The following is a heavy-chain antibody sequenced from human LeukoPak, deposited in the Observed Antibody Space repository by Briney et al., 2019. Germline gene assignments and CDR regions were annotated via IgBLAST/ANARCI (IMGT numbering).Heavy chain of an antibody. D-gene: IGHD4/OR15-4a*01. CDR3: ARRAGAYSHPHDY. Sequence: GGSLRLSCAASGFTFSDYYMSWIRQAPGKGLEWVSYISSSGSTIYYADSVKGRFTISRDNSKNTLYLQMNSLRAEDTAVYYCARRAGAYSHPHDYWGQGTLVTVSS. CDR2: ISSSGSTI. CDR1: GFTFSDYY. J-gene: IGHJ4*02. V-gene: IGHV3-11*01.